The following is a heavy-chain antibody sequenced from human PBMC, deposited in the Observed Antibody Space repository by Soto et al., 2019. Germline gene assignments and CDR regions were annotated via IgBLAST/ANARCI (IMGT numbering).Heavy chain of an antibody. J-gene: IGHJ6*02. Sequence: PSETLSLTCAVSGGSFSGYIWTWIRQTPGKGLQWIGQINHSGSSIYNPSLKNRVTISTMSNNKFSLELSSVTAADTAVYYCGRARVEVTAGARYGMDVWGQGTTVTVSS. D-gene: IGHD2-21*02. CDR3: GRARVEVTAGARYGMDV. CDR1: GGSFSGYI. V-gene: IGHV4-34*01. CDR2: INHSGSS.